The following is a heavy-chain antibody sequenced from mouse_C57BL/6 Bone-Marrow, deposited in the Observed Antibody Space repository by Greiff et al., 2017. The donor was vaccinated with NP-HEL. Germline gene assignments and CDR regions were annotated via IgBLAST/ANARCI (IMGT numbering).Heavy chain of an antibody. CDR3: AGYPTLYYAMDY. Sequence: VKLMESGAELARPGASVKLSCKASGYTFTSYGISWVKQRTGQGLEWIGEIYPRSGNTYYTEKFKGKATLTADKSSSTAYMELRSLTSEDSAVYFCAGYPTLYYAMDYWGQGTSVTVSS. CDR2: IYPRSGNT. CDR1: GYTFTSYG. J-gene: IGHJ4*01. V-gene: IGHV1-81*01. D-gene: IGHD2-2*01.